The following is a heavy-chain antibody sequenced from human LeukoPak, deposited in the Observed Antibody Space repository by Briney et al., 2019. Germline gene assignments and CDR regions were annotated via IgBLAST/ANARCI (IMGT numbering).Heavy chain of an antibody. CDR2: VKFSGST. V-gene: IGHV4-34*01. J-gene: IGHJ4*02. CDR3: ARAPTVEAHVFDY. Sequence: PSETLSLTCAVYGGSFSGYYWSWIRQSPGKGLEWIGEVKFSGSTNYNPSLKSRATVSVDTSKNQFSLRLSSVTAADTGVYYCARAPTVEAHVFDYGGQGPRVPVPS. CDR1: GGSFSGYY. D-gene: IGHD4-17*01.